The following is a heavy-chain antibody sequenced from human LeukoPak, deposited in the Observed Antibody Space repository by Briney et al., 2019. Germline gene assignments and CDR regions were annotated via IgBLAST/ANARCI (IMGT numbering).Heavy chain of an antibody. CDR3: AKDRFGRYYDTH. J-gene: IGHJ4*02. D-gene: IGHD3-22*01. CDR1: GFSFDTYA. CDR2: IWHDGSHK. Sequence: GRSLRLSCAASGFSFDTYAMHWVRQAPGQGLEWVALIWHDGSHKFYSNSVRGRFTISRDNSKNTLYLQMNSLRAEDTAVYYCAKDRFGRYYDTHWGQGTLVTVSS. V-gene: IGHV3-33*06.